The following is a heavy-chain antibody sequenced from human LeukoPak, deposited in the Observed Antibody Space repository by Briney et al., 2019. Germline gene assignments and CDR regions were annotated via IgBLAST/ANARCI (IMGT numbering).Heavy chain of an antibody. D-gene: IGHD3-22*01. V-gene: IGHV3-23*01. J-gene: IGHJ4*02. CDR3: AKDGGGYYTWAFDY. Sequence: GGSLRLSCAASGFTFSSYGMNWVRQAPGKGLEWVSGISGSGGRTYYADSVKGRFTISRGNSKNTLYLQMNSLRAEDTAIYYCAKDGGGYYTWAFDYWGQGTLVTVSS. CDR1: GFTFSSYG. CDR2: ISGSGGRT.